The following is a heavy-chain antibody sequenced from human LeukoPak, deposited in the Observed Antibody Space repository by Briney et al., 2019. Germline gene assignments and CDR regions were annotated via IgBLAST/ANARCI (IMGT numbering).Heavy chain of an antibody. CDR1: GFTFSSYA. Sequence: GGSLRLSCAASGFTFSSYAMHWVRQAPGKGLEWVAVISYDGSNKYYADSVKGRFTISRDNSKNTLYLQMNSLRAEDTAVYYCARDPAHYDSSGYYLQDFDYWGQGTLVTVSS. CDR2: ISYDGSNK. CDR3: ARDPAHYDSSGYYLQDFDY. D-gene: IGHD3-22*01. V-gene: IGHV3-30*04. J-gene: IGHJ4*02.